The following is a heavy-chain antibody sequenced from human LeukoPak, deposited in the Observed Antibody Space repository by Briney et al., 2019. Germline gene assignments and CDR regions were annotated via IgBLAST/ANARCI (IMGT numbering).Heavy chain of an antibody. CDR3: ASQLAFRNYYAMDV. Sequence: PGGSLRLSCAASGFTFKNYEMHWVRQAPGKGLEWVSYISDSVSTMYYADFVKGLFTISRDNARNSLYLQMNRLRAEDTAVYCCASQLAFRNYYAMDVWGQGTTVTVSS. J-gene: IGHJ6*02. CDR2: ISDSVSTM. D-gene: IGHD6-13*01. CDR1: GFTFKNYE. V-gene: IGHV3-48*03.